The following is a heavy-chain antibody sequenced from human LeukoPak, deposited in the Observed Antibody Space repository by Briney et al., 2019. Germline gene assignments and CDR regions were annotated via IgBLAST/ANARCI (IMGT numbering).Heavy chain of an antibody. J-gene: IGHJ4*02. Sequence: GGSLRLSCSASGFTFSNYAMSWVRQVPGRGLEWVSCINDGVGRAFYADAVRGRFTISRDNSQNTLYLHMNSLRAEDTAIYYCAKHEPLGPRGSYPAAFDYWGQGTLVTVSS. CDR2: INDGVGRA. CDR3: AKHEPLGPRGSYPAAFDY. D-gene: IGHD3-16*02. V-gene: IGHV3-23*01. CDR1: GFTFSNYA.